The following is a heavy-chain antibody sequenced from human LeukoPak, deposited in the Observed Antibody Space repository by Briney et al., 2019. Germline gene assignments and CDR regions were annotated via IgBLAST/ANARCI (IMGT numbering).Heavy chain of an antibody. Sequence: GASVKVSCKASGGTFSSYAISWVRQAPGQGLEWMGGIIPIFGTANYAQKVQGRVTITADESTSTAYMELSSLRSEDTAVYYCARIGLWYAFDIWGQGTMVTVSS. J-gene: IGHJ3*02. CDR1: GGTFSSYA. D-gene: IGHD5-18*01. CDR2: IIPIFGTA. V-gene: IGHV1-69*13. CDR3: ARIGLWYAFDI.